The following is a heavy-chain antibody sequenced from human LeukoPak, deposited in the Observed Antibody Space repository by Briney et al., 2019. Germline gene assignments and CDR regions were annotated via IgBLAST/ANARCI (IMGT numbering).Heavy chain of an antibody. CDR2: IRYDGSNK. CDR1: GFTFSSYG. V-gene: IGHV3-30*02. J-gene: IGHJ4*02. Sequence: PGGSLRLSCAASGFTFSSYGMHWVRQAPGKGLEWVAFIRYDGSNKNYADSVKGRFTISRDNSKNTLYLQMNSLRAEDTAVYYCAKRRTDSSSWYYFDYWGQGTLVTVSS. CDR3: AKRRTDSSSWYYFDY. D-gene: IGHD6-13*01.